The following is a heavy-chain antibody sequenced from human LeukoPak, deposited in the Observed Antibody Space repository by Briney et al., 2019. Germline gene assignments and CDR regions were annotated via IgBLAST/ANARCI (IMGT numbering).Heavy chain of an antibody. CDR2: INPNSGGT. V-gene: IGHV1-2*02. D-gene: IGHD2-2*01. CDR3: ARGVPAAIGLYAFDI. CDR1: GYTFTGYY. Sequence: ASVKVSCKASGYTFTGYYMHWVRQAPGQGLEWMGWINPNSGGTNYAQKFQGRVTMTRDTSISTAYMELSRLRSDDTAVYYCARGVPAAIGLYAFDIWSQGTMVTVSS. J-gene: IGHJ3*02.